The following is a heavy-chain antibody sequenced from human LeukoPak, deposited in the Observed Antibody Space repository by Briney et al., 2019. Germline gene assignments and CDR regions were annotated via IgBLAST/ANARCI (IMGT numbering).Heavy chain of an antibody. J-gene: IGHJ6*02. Sequence: PGGSLRLSCAASGFTFSSYGMHWVRQAPGKGLEWVAVISYDGSNKYYADSVKGRFTISRDNSKNTLYLQMNSLRAEDTAVYYCAKGPYYDILTGYYHYYYYGMDVWGQGTTVTVSS. CDR1: GFTFSSYG. D-gene: IGHD3-9*01. CDR3: AKGPYYDILTGYYHYYYYGMDV. CDR2: ISYDGSNK. V-gene: IGHV3-30*18.